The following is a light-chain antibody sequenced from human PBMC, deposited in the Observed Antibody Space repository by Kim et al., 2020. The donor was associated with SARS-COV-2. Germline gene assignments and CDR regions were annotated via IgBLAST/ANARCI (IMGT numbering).Light chain of an antibody. Sequence: GQSITISCTGTGSDVGGYNYVSWYQQHPGEAPKLMIYDVNKRPSGVSNRFSGSKSGNTASLTISGLQAEDEADYYCSSYTSSSTYVFGTGTKVTVL. CDR2: DVN. CDR3: SSYTSSSTYV. CDR1: GSDVGGYNY. V-gene: IGLV2-14*04. J-gene: IGLJ1*01.